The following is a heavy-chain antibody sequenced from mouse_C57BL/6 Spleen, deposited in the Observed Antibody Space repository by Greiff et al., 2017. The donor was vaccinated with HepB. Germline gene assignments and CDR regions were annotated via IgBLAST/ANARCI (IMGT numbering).Heavy chain of an antibody. J-gene: IGHJ3*01. CDR1: GFSLTSYG. Sequence: VQGVESGPGLVQPSQSLSITCTVSGFSLTSYGVHWVRQSPGKGLEWLGVIWSGGSTDYNAAFISRLSISKDNSKSQVFFKMNSLQADDTAIYYCARQLRQRAGFAYWGQGTLVTVSA. CDR3: ARQLRQRAGFAY. D-gene: IGHD3-2*02. V-gene: IGHV2-2*01. CDR2: IWSGGST.